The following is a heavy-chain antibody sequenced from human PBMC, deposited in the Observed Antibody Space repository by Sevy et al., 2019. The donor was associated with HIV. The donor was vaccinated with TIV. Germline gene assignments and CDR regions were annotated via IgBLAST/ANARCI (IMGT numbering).Heavy chain of an antibody. Sequence: GESLKISCAASEFTFNNYAMNWVRRAPGMGLEWISAISADGTYTYHADSVQRRFTISRDNSKSTVYLQMDSLRADDTAVYYCTKGAGGQWNSDYFDYWGQGVLVTVSS. V-gene: IGHV3-23*01. CDR2: ISADGTYT. J-gene: IGHJ4*02. CDR3: TKGAGGQWNSDYFDY. D-gene: IGHD1-7*01. CDR1: EFTFNNYA.